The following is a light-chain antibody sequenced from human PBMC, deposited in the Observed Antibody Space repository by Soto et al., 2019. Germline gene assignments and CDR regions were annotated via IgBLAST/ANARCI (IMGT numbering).Light chain of an antibody. CDR3: QQYNNWPPVGLT. J-gene: IGKJ3*01. CDR2: GAS. V-gene: IGKV3-15*01. Sequence: EIVMTQSPATLSVSPGERATLSCRASQSVSSNLAWYQQKPGQAPRLLIYGASTRATGIPARFSGSGSGTEFTLNISSLQSEDFAVYYCQQYNNWPPVGLTFGTGTKVDIK. CDR1: QSVSSN.